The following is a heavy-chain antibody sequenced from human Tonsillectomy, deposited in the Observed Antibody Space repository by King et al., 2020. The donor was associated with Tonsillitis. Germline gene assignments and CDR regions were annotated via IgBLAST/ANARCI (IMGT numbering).Heavy chain of an antibody. J-gene: IGHJ3*02. CDR3: ARDSSPALSGNWYDACDS. CDR2: INRDGSET. CDR1: GFTFSSYW. Sequence: VQLVESGGGLVQPGGSLRLSCAASGFTFSSYWLTWVRQAPGKGLEWVANINRDGSETYYVDSVKGRFTVSRDNAKNSLYLQMNSLRAEDTAIYYCARDSSPALSGNWYDACDSGGQGKMGTVAS. V-gene: IGHV3-7*01. D-gene: IGHD4-23*01.